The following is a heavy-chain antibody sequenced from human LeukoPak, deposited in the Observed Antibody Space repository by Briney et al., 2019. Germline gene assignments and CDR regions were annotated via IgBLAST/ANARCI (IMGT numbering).Heavy chain of an antibody. J-gene: IGHJ4*02. CDR2: INPNSGGT. CDR3: ARERDYDSSGLDY. CDR1: GYTFTGYY. Sequence: ASVKVSCKASGYTFTGYYMHWVRQAPGQGLEWMGWINPNSGGTNYAQKFQGWVTMTRDTSISTAYMELSRLRSDDTDVYYCARERDYDSSGLDYWGQGTLVTVSS. D-gene: IGHD3-22*01. V-gene: IGHV1-2*04.